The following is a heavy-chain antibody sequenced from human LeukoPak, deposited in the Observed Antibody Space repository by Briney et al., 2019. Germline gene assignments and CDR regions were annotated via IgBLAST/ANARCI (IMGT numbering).Heavy chain of an antibody. CDR1: GGSMSSYY. CDR3: ARRRARPEAFDI. V-gene: IGHV4-59*01. J-gene: IGHJ3*02. D-gene: IGHD6-6*01. Sequence: SETLSLTCTVSGGSMSSYYWSWIRQPPGKGLERIGYVYNTGSTNQNPSLKSRVTISLDTSRNQFSLKLSSVIAADTAVYYCARRRARPEAFDIWGQGTMVTVSS. CDR2: VYNTGST.